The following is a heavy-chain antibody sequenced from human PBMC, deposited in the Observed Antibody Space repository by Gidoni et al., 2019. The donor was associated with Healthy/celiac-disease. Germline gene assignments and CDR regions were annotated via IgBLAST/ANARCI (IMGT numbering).Heavy chain of an antibody. Sequence: QVQLVASGGGVVKPGRSLRLSCAASGFTCSSYAMHWVRQAPGKELEWVAVISYDGSNKYYADSVKGRFTISRDNSKNTLYLQMNSLRAEDTSVYYCARVGFTATWAYYYYYMDVWGKGTTVTVSS. CDR3: ARVGFTATWAYYYYYMDV. J-gene: IGHJ6*03. D-gene: IGHD2-15*01. CDR1: GFTCSSYA. CDR2: ISYDGSNK. V-gene: IGHV3-30-3*01.